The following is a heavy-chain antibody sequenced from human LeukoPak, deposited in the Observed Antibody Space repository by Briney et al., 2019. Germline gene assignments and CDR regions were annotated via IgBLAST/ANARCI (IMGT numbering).Heavy chain of an antibody. D-gene: IGHD3-22*01. CDR2: ISAYNGNT. J-gene: IGHJ3*02. CDR1: GYTFTSYG. V-gene: IGHV1-18*01. Sequence: ASVKVSCKASGYTFTSYGISWVRQAPGQGLEWMGWISAYNGNTNYAQKLQGRVTMTTDTSTSTAYMELRSLRSEDTAVYYCATLLRITMIVVAHGHDAFDIWGQGTMVTVSS. CDR3: ATLLRITMIVVAHGHDAFDI.